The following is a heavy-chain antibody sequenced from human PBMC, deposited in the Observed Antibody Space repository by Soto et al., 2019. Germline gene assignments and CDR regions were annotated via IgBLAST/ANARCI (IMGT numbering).Heavy chain of an antibody. CDR3: AKDSIRSIAAAPDAFDT. J-gene: IGHJ3*02. CDR2: ISGSGGST. Sequence: GGSLRLSCAASGFTFSSYAMSWVRQAPGKGLEWVSAISGSGGSTYYADSVKGRFTISRDNSKNTLYLQMNSLRAEDTAVYYCAKDSIRSIAAAPDAFDTWGQGTMVTVSS. D-gene: IGHD6-13*01. CDR1: GFTFSSYA. V-gene: IGHV3-23*01.